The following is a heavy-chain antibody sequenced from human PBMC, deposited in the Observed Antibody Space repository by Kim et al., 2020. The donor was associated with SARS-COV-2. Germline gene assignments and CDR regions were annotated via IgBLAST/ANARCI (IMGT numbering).Heavy chain of an antibody. J-gene: IGHJ4*02. Sequence: YYADSVKGRFTISRDISKNTLYLQMNSLRAEDTAIYYCAKADGGFSDSLDYWGQGTLVTVSA. CDR3: AKADGGFSDSLDY. V-gene: IGHV3-23*01. D-gene: IGHD2-15*01.